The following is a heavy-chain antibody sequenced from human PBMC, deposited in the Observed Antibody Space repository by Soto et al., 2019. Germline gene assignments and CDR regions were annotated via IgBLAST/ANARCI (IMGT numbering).Heavy chain of an antibody. CDR3: ARGRVELTYYYYYYGMVV. V-gene: IGHV4-34*01. Sequence: SETLSLTCAVYGGSFSGYYWSWIRQPPGKGLEWIGEINHSGSTNYNPSLKSRVTISVDTSKNQFSLKLSSVTAADTAVYYCARGRVELTYYYYYYGMVVWGQVTTVTV. CDR2: INHSGST. J-gene: IGHJ6*02. D-gene: IGHD1-7*01. CDR1: GGSFSGYY.